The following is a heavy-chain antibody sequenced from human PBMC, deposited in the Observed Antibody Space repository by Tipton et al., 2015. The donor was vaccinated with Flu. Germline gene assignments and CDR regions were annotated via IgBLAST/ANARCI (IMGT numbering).Heavy chain of an antibody. CDR1: GYSISSGYY. J-gene: IGHJ3*02. Sequence: TLSLTCAVSGYSISSGYYWGWIRQPPGKGLEWIGSIYHSGSTYYNPSLKSRVTISVDTSKNQFSLKLSSVTAPDTAVYYCARHPSSLGAFDIWGQGTMVTVSS. V-gene: IGHV4-38-2*01. D-gene: IGHD7-27*01. CDR2: IYHSGST. CDR3: ARHPSSLGAFDI.